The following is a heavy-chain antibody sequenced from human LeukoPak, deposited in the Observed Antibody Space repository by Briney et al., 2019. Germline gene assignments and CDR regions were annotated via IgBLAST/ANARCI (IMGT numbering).Heavy chain of an antibody. Sequence: SETLSLTCAVSGGSISSGGYSWSWIRQPLGKGLEWIGYIYHSGSTYYNPSLKSRVTISVDRSKNQFSLKLSSVTAADTAVYYCARGGIAARTRLFDYWGQGTLVTVSS. CDR1: GGSISSGGYS. CDR3: ARGGIAARTRLFDY. CDR2: IYHSGST. J-gene: IGHJ4*02. V-gene: IGHV4-30-2*01. D-gene: IGHD6-6*01.